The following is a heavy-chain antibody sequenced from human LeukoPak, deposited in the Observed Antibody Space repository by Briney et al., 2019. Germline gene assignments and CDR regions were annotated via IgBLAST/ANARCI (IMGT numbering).Heavy chain of an antibody. J-gene: IGHJ4*02. V-gene: IGHV4-39*01. CDR2: IYYSGST. CDR3: ARGSVYFDS. Sequence: SETLSLTCTVSGGSISSSSYYWGWIRQPPGKGLERIGSIYYSGSTYYNPSLKSRVTISVDTSKNQFSLKLSSVTAADTAVYYCARGSVYFDSWGQGTLVTVSS. CDR1: GGSISSSSYY.